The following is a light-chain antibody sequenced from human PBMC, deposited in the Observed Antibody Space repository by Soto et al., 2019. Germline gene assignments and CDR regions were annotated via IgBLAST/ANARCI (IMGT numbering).Light chain of an antibody. CDR2: GAS. V-gene: IGKV3-15*01. CDR1: QSVSSN. Sequence: EIVMTQSPATLSVSPGERATLSCRASQSVSSNLAWYQQKPGQAPRLLIYGASTRATGIPARFSGSGSGTEFTLTISSLQSEDFAVSYCQQYNNWLTFGQGTKV. J-gene: IGKJ1*01. CDR3: QQYNNWLT.